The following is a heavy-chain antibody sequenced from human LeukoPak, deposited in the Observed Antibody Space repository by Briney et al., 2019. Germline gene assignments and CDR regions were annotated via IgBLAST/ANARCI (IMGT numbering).Heavy chain of an antibody. CDR2: IYYSGST. Sequence: SETLSLTCTVSGGSISSYYWSWIWQPPGKGLEWIGYIYYSGSTNYNPSLKSRVTISVDTSKNQFSLKLSSVTAADTAVYYCARDRVVRGRPYYFDYWGQGTLVTVSS. D-gene: IGHD3-10*01. CDR1: GGSISSYY. J-gene: IGHJ4*02. CDR3: ARDRVVRGRPYYFDY. V-gene: IGHV4-59*01.